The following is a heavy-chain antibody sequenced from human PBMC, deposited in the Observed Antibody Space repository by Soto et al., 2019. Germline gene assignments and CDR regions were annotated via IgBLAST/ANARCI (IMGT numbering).Heavy chain of an antibody. D-gene: IGHD6-19*01. CDR1: GFTFSGSG. J-gene: IGHJ4*02. CDR3: TAMAGIDY. Sequence: EVQLVESGEGLVQPGGSLKLSCAASGFTFSGSGIHWVRQASGKGLEWVGRIRTKTNNYATAYAASVKGRFTISRDDSKNMAYLQMNSLKTEDTAVYYCTAMAGIDYWGQGTLVTVSS. CDR2: IRTKTNNYAT. V-gene: IGHV3-73*02.